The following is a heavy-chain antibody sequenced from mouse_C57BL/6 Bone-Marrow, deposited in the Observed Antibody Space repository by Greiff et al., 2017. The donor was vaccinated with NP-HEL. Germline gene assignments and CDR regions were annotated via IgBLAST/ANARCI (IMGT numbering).Heavy chain of an antibody. Sequence: VQLQQPGAELVKPGASVKLSCKASGYTFTSYWMHWVKQRPGRGLEWIGRIDPNRGGTKYNEKFKSKATLTVDKPTSTAYMQLSSLTCEDSAVYYCARDYYGSSSLDDWGQGTTLTVSS. J-gene: IGHJ2*01. V-gene: IGHV1-72*01. D-gene: IGHD1-1*01. CDR1: GYTFTSYW. CDR2: IDPNRGGT. CDR3: ARDYYGSSSLDD.